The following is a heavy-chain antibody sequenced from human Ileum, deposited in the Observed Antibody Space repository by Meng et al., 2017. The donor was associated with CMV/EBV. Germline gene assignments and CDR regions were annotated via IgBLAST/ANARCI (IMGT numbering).Heavy chain of an antibody. V-gene: IGHV3-53*01. CDR2: IYSGDTT. D-gene: IGHD1-26*01. CDR3: ARGPLLGWFDP. Sequence: VQLVGSGGGLIQPGGSLRLSCAASGFTVSLYYMSWVRQAPGKGLEWVSVIYSGDTTYYADSVKGRFTISRDNSKNTLFLQMNSLRADDTAVYYCARGPLLGWFDPWGQGTLVTVSS. CDR1: GFTVSLYY. J-gene: IGHJ5*02.